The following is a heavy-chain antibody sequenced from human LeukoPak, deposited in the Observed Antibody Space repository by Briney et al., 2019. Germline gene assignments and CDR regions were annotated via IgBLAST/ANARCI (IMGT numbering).Heavy chain of an antibody. J-gene: IGHJ4*02. D-gene: IGHD3-22*01. CDR1: GGSISSSSYY. Sequence: PSETLSLTCTVSGGSISSSSYYWGWIRQPPGKGLEWIGYIYYSGSTYYNPSLKSRVTISVDTSKNQFSLKLSSVTAADTAVYYCARAGAYYYDSSGYSSPFDYWGQGTLVTVSS. CDR2: IYYSGST. V-gene: IGHV4-30-4*08. CDR3: ARAGAYYYDSSGYSSPFDY.